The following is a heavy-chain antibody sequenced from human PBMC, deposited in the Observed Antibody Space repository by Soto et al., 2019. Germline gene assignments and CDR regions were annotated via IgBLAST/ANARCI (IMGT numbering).Heavy chain of an antibody. V-gene: IGHV4-59*01. J-gene: IGHJ5*02. Sequence: SETLSLTCTVSGGSISSYYWSWIRQPPGKGLEWIGYIYYSGSTNYNPSLKSRVTISVDTSKNQFSLKLSSVTAADTAVYYCARATGVDRFDPGGQGTLVTVSA. CDR2: IYYSGST. CDR3: ARATGVDRFDP. CDR1: GGSISSYY. D-gene: IGHD3-10*01.